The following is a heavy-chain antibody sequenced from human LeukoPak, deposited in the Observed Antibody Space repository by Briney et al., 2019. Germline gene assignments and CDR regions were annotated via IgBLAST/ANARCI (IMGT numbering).Heavy chain of an antibody. J-gene: IGHJ4*02. V-gene: IGHV4-34*01. Sequence: SETLSLTCAVYGGSFSGYYWSWIRQPPGKGLEWIGEINHSGSTNYNPSLKSRVTISVDTSKNQFSLKLSSVTAADTAVYYCARPTGSGSYYNALGYWGQGTLVTVSS. D-gene: IGHD3-10*01. CDR1: GGSFSGYY. CDR2: INHSGST. CDR3: ARPTGSGSYYNALGY.